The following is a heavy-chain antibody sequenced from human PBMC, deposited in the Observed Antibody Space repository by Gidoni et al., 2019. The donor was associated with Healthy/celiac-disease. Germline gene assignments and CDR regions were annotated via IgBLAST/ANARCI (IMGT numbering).Heavy chain of an antibody. D-gene: IGHD6-19*01. CDR1: GGSGSGYY. CDR3: ARVGAIAVAAHFDY. CDR2: INHSGST. J-gene: IGHJ4*02. Sequence: QVQLQQWGAGRLKPAETLSRTCAVYGGSGSGYYWSWIRQPPGKGLEWIGEINHSGSTNYNPSLRSLVTISVATSKHQFSLTLSSVPAADTAVYYCARVGAIAVAAHFDYWGQGTLVTVSS. V-gene: IGHV4-34*01.